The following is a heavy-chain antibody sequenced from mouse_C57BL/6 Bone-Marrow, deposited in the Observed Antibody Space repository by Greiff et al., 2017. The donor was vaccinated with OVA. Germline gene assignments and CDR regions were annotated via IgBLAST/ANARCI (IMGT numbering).Heavy chain of an antibody. Sequence: QVQLQQSGPELVKPGASVKLSCKASGYTFTSYDINWVKQRPGQGLEWIGWIYPRDGSTKYNEKLKGKATLTLDTSSRTAYMELHSLTSEDSAVYFCARKPAEMVTRRGAWFAYWGQGTLVTVSA. CDR2: IYPRDGST. V-gene: IGHV1-85*01. CDR3: ARKPAEMVTRRGAWFAY. D-gene: IGHD2-3*01. J-gene: IGHJ3*01. CDR1: GYTFTSYD.